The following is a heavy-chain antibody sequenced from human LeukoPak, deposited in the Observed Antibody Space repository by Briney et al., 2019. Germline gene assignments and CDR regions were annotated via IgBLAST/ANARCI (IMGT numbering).Heavy chain of an antibody. CDR1: GGSISSSNW. D-gene: IGHD6-19*01. J-gene: IGHJ5*02. CDR2: IYDRGRN. V-gene: IGHV4-4*02. Sequence: PSGTLSLTCAVSGGSISSSNWWSWVRPPRGRGLEGMGEIYDRGRNNYNPSLRRGVTISEKNTKNQFSLKLSSVTAADTAVYYCASVVQSGWSNNWFDRWGQGTLVTVSS. CDR3: ASVVQSGWSNNWFDR.